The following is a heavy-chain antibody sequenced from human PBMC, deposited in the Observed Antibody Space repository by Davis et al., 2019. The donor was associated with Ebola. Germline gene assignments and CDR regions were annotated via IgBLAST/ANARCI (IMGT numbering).Heavy chain of an antibody. V-gene: IGHV1-69*06. CDR2: IIPIFGTA. CDR1: GGTFSSYA. CDR3: ARESPLGDELLPVEGFFDY. D-gene: IGHD2-21*01. Sequence: AASVKVSCKASGGTFSSYAISWVRQAPGQGLEWMGGIIPIFGTANYAQKFQGRVTITVDKSTSTAYMELSSLRSEDTAVYYCARESPLGDELLPVEGFFDYWGQGTLVTVSS. J-gene: IGHJ4*02.